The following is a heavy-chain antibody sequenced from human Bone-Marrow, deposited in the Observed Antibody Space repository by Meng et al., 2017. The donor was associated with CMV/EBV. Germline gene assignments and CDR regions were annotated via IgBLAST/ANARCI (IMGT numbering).Heavy chain of an antibody. J-gene: IGHJ4*02. V-gene: IGHV1-18*01. CDR1: GYTFINYC. CDR3: ARLAYSSSSCAY. CDR2: ISAYNGNT. D-gene: IGHD6-6*01. Sequence: ASVKVSCKASGYTFINYCVTWVRQAPGQGLEWMGWISAYNGNTNYAQKLQDRVTMTTDTSTNTGFLELRSLRSDDTAVYSCARLAYSSSSCAYWGQGTLVTVSS.